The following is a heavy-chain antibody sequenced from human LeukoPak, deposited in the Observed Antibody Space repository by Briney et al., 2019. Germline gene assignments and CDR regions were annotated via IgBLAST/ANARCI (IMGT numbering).Heavy chain of an antibody. Sequence: PGGSLRLSCAASGFTFDDYGMNWLRQAPEKGLEWVSRIVGSGTTTYYADSVKGRFTISRDNSKNTLYLQVNSLRAEDTAVYYCAKDTLGYPNTWGQGTLVTVSS. CDR3: AKDTLGYPNT. J-gene: IGHJ5*02. V-gene: IGHV3-23*01. CDR2: IVGSGTTT. D-gene: IGHD2/OR15-2a*01. CDR1: GFTFDDYG.